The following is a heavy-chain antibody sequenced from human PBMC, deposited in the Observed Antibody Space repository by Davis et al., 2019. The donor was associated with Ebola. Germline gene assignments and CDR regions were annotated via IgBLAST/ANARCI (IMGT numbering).Heavy chain of an antibody. CDR2: MKPDGSDK. Sequence: PGGSLRLSCAASGFTFSAYWMSWVRQAPGKGLEWVATMKPDGSDKYYVDSVRGRFAISSDNAKASMYLQMNSLRAEDTAVYYCARGDLDYWGRGTLVTVSS. CDR1: GFTFSAYW. D-gene: IGHD5-24*01. V-gene: IGHV3-7*01. J-gene: IGHJ4*01. CDR3: ARGDLDY.